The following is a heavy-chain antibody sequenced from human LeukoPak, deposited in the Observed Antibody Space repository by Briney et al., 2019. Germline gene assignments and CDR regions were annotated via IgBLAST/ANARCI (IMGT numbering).Heavy chain of an antibody. J-gene: IGHJ4*02. CDR2: ISSSSSYI. V-gene: IGHV3-21*01. D-gene: IGHD3-22*01. CDR3: ASNYDTSNYYGFDY. CDR1: GFTFSSYS. Sequence: GGSLGLSCAASGFTFSSYSMNWVRQAPGKGLEWVSSISSSSSYIYYADSVKGRFTISRDNAKNSLYLQMNSLRAEDTAVYYCASNYDTSNYYGFDYWGQGTLVTVSS.